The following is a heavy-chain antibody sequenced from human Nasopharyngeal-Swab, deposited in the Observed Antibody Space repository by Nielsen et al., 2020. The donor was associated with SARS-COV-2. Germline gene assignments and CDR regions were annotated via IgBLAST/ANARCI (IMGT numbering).Heavy chain of an antibody. CDR2: INHSGST. V-gene: IGHV4-34*01. Sequence: SETLSLTCAVYGGSFSGYYWSWIRQPPGKGLEWIGEINHSGSTNYNPSLKSRATISVDTSKNQFSLKLSSVTAADTAVYYCASIAARSGFGMDVWGQGTTVTVSS. CDR1: GGSFSGYY. CDR3: ASIAARSGFGMDV. J-gene: IGHJ6*02. D-gene: IGHD6-6*01.